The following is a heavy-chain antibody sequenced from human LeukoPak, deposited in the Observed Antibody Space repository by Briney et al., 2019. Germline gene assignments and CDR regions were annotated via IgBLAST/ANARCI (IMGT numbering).Heavy chain of an antibody. J-gene: IGHJ6*02. V-gene: IGHV1-69*04. CDR2: IIPILGIA. CDR1: GGTFSSYA. Sequence: SVKVSCKASGGTFSSYAISWVRQAPGQGLEWMGRIIPILGIANYAQKFQGRVTITADKSTSTAYMEPSSLRSEDTAVYYCARDPPHYYGMDVWGQGTTVTVSS. CDR3: ARDPPHYYGMDV.